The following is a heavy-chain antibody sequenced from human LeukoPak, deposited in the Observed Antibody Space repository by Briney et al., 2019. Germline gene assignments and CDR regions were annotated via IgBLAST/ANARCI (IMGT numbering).Heavy chain of an antibody. V-gene: IGHV3-48*04. CDR2: ISSSGSTI. J-gene: IGHJ4*02. CDR1: GFTFSSYS. CDR3: ARDYGGKDGFDY. D-gene: IGHD4-23*01. Sequence: GGSLRLSCAASGFTFSSYSMNWVRQAPGKGLEWVSYISSSGSTIYYADSVKGRFTISRDNAKNSLYLQMNSLRAEDTAVYYCARDYGGKDGFDYWGQGTLVTVSS.